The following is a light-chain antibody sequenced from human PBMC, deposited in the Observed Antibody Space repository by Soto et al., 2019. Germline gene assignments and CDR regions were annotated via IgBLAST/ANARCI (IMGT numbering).Light chain of an antibody. CDR3: AAWDDSLNGYV. V-gene: IGLV1-44*01. CDR1: SSNIGTNT. J-gene: IGLJ1*01. CDR2: SNN. Sequence: QSVLTQPPSASGTPGQRVTIPCSGSSSNIGTNTVNWFQQLPGTAPKLLIYSNNQRPSGVPDRFSGSKSGTSASLAICGLQSEDEADYYCAAWDDSLNGYVFGTGTKVTVL.